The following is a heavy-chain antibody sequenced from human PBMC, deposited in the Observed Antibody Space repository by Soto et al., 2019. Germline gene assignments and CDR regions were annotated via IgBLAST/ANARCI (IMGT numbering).Heavy chain of an antibody. CDR2: LYDSGST. V-gene: IGHV4-59*01. CDR3: ASIPRGYSFGWFDY. D-gene: IGHD5-18*01. CDR1: GDSISTYY. J-gene: IGHJ4*02. Sequence: SETLSLTCTVSGDSISTYYWSWIRQPPGKGLEWIGYLYDSGSTHYNPSLKSRVTISVDTSKHQFSLNLSSVTAADTAVYYCASIPRGYSFGWFDYWGQGSLVTVSS.